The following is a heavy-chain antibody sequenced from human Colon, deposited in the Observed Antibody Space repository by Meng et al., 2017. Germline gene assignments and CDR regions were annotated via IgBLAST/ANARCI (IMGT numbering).Heavy chain of an antibody. CDR3: ARVGRTGPSQNWLDP. J-gene: IGHJ5*02. Sequence: GESLKISCAASGSLFSDFVMTWVRQAPGKGLEWVSVIGGADPLTYYADSVKGRFTISRDNSKTTMYHQMTSLRGEDTAIYYCARVGRTGPSQNWLDPWGQGTLVTVSS. V-gene: IGHV3-23*01. D-gene: IGHD7-27*01. CDR1: GSLFSDFV. CDR2: IGGADPLT.